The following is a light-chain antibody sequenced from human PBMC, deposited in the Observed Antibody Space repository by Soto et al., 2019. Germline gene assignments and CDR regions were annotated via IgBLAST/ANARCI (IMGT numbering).Light chain of an antibody. V-gene: IGKV3-15*01. J-gene: IGKJ4*01. CDR2: DAS. CDR1: QSVNSN. CDR3: QQYNFWPPLT. Sequence: EIVMTQSPATLSVSPGERATLSCRASQSVNSNLAWYRQKPGQAPRLLISDASTRATGVPARFSGSGSGTECSISLSSAQSADSGIYYWQQYNFWPPLTFGGGTKVEIK.